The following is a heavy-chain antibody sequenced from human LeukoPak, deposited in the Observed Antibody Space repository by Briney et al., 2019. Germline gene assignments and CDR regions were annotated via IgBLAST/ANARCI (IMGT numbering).Heavy chain of an antibody. CDR2: INHSGST. D-gene: IGHD6-13*01. V-gene: IGHV4-34*01. CDR1: GGSFSGYY. Sequence: SETLSLTCAVYGGSFSGYYWSWIRQPPGKGLEWIGEINHSGSTNYNPSLKSRVTISVDTSKNQFSLKLSSVTAADTAVYYCARDTSAAAPDFDCWGQGTLVTVSS. CDR3: ARDTSAAAPDFDC. J-gene: IGHJ4*02.